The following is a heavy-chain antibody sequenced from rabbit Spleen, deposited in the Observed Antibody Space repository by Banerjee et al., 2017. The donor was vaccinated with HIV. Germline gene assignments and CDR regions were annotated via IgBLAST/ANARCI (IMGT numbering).Heavy chain of an antibody. CDR3: ARDQWDDYGDANL. CDR2: IYTGSVGTT. D-gene: IGHD2-1*01. V-gene: IGHV1S45*01. CDR1: GFSFSSSYW. Sequence: QEQLEESGGDLVKPGASLTLTCTASGFSFSSSYWICWVRQAPGKGPEWIACIYTGSVGTTYYASWAKGRFTISKTSSTTVTLQMTSLTAADTATYFCARDQWDDYGDANLWGQGTLVTVS. J-gene: IGHJ3*01.